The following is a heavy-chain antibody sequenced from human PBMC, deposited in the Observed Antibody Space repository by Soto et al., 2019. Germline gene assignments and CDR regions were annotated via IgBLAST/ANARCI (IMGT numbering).Heavy chain of an antibody. J-gene: IGHJ6*02. CDR2: IIPIFGTA. CDR3: ARPLVSWARHGMDV. D-gene: IGHD3-16*01. CDR1: GGTFSSYA. Sequence: QVQLVQSGAEVKKPGSSVKVSCKASGGTFSSYAISWVRQAPGQGLEWMGGIIPIFGTANYAQKFQGRVTXXAXEXXSTACMERSSLRSEDTAVYYCARPLVSWARHGMDVWGQGTTVTVSS. V-gene: IGHV1-69*12.